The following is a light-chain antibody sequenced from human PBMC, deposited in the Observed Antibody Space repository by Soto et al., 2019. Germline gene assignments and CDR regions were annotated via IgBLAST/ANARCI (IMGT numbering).Light chain of an antibody. CDR3: SSYTSSSTLGV. CDR2: DVS. CDR1: SSDVGAYNF. Sequence: QSVLTQPASVSGSPGQSITISCTGTSSDVGAYNFVSWYQQHPGKAPKLMIYDVSNRPSGVSNRFSGSKSGIAASLTISGLQAEDEADYYCSSYTSSSTLGVFGAGTKLTVL. V-gene: IGLV2-14*01. J-gene: IGLJ1*01.